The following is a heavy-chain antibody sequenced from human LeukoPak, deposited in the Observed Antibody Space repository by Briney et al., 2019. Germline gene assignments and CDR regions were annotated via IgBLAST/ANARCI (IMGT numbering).Heavy chain of an antibody. Sequence: GGSLRLSCAASGFTFDDYTMHWVRQAPGKGLEWVSLISWDGGSTYYADSVKGRFTISRDNSTNTLYLQMNSLRAEDTAVYYCAKDHRFSSGWYTQRANYFDYWGQGTLVTVSS. V-gene: IGHV3-43*01. D-gene: IGHD6-19*01. CDR2: ISWDGGST. J-gene: IGHJ4*02. CDR1: GFTFDDYT. CDR3: AKDHRFSSGWYTQRANYFDY.